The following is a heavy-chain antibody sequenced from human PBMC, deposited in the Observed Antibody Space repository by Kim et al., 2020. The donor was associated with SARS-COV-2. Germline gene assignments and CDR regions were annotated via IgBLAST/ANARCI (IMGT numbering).Heavy chain of an antibody. CDR1: GFTFSSYA. Sequence: GGSLRLSCAASGFTFSSYAMHWVRQAPGKGLEWVAVISYDGSNKYYADSVKGRSTISRDNSKNTLYLQMNSLRAEDTAVYYCARDQGYCSSTSCYYYYYGMDVWGQGTTVTVSS. J-gene: IGHJ6*02. CDR2: ISYDGSNK. V-gene: IGHV3-30-3*01. D-gene: IGHD2-2*01. CDR3: ARDQGYCSSTSCYYYYYGMDV.